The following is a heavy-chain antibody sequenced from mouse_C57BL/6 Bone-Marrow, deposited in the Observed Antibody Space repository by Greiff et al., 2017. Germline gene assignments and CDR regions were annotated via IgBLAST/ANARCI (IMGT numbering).Heavy chain of an antibody. CDR2: INPNNGGT. Sequence: EVQLQQSGPELVKPGASVKISCKASGYTFTDYYMNWVKQSHGKSLEWIGDINPNNGGTSYNQKFKGKATLTVDKSSSTAYMELRSLTSEDSAVYYCARKAVYGNYSWFAYWGQGTLVTVSA. D-gene: IGHD2-1*01. CDR1: GYTFTDYY. V-gene: IGHV1-26*01. J-gene: IGHJ3*01. CDR3: ARKAVYGNYSWFAY.